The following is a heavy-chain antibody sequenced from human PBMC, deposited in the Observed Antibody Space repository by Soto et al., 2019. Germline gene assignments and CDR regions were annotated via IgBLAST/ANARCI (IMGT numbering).Heavy chain of an antibody. Sequence: QVQLVQSGAEVKKPGASVKVSCKASGYTFTSYGISWVRQAPGQGLEWMGWISAYSGSTNYAQKLQGRVTMTTDKSTSTAYMELRSLRSYDTAVYYFARSIAAAVDFDYWGQGTLVTVSS. CDR3: ARSIAAAVDFDY. CDR2: ISAYSGST. CDR1: GYTFTSYG. V-gene: IGHV1-18*01. J-gene: IGHJ4*02. D-gene: IGHD6-13*01.